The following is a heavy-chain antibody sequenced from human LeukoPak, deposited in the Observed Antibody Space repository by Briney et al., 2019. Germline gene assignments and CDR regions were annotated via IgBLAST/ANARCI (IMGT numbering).Heavy chain of an antibody. D-gene: IGHD2-21*02. V-gene: IGHV1-18*01. CDR3: ARAYCGGDCYGRWFDP. Sequence: ASVKVSCKASGYTFTSYGISWVRQAPGQGLEWMGWISAYNGNTNYAQKLQGRVTMTTDTSTSTAYMELRSLRSDDTAVYYCARAYCGGDCYGRWFDPWGQGALVTVSS. CDR1: GYTFTSYG. J-gene: IGHJ5*02. CDR2: ISAYNGNT.